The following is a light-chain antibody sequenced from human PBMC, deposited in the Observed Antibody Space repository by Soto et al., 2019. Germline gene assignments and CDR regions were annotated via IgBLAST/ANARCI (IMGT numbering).Light chain of an antibody. V-gene: IGKV1-5*03. CDR2: XAX. J-gene: IGKJ4*01. CDR1: QSIRTW. Sequence: DIQMTQDPSTLSASVGDRDIIPCRCSQSIRTWLAWSQQGPGKIPXFXNXXAXXXESRVPSRFSGSGSGTEFTLTISSLQPEEGATYYCQQYNSYSVTLGGGSKVQI. CDR3: QQYNSYSVT.